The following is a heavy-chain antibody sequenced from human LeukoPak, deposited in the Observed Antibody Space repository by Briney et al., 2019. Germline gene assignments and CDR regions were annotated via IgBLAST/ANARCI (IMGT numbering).Heavy chain of an antibody. Sequence: GGSLRLSCAASGFTFGDYWMHWVRQAPGKGLVFVSRINNDGSSIIYADSVKGRFTISRDNSKNTLHLQMNSLRAEDTAVYYCARDLLLWFGELSGDSDYWGQGTLVTVSS. CDR1: GFTFGDYW. CDR2: INNDGSSI. J-gene: IGHJ4*02. D-gene: IGHD3-10*01. CDR3: ARDLLLWFGELSGDSDY. V-gene: IGHV3-74*01.